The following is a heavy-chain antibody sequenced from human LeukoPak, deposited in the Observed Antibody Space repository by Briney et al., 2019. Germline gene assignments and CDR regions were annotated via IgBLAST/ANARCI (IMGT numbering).Heavy chain of an antibody. CDR2: INPIFGTA. Sequence: SVKVSCKASGCTFSSYAISWVRQAPGQGLEWMGGINPIFGTANYAQKFQGRVTITTDESTSTAYMELSSLRSEDTAVYYCAREYYYGSGSYYDNYWGQGTLVTVSS. CDR3: AREYYYGSGSYYDNY. D-gene: IGHD3-10*01. CDR1: GCTFSSYA. V-gene: IGHV1-69*05. J-gene: IGHJ4*02.